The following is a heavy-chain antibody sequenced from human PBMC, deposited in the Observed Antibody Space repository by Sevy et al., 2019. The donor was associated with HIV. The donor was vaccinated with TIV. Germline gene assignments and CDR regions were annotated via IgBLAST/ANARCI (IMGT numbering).Heavy chain of an antibody. CDR3: AREGCSRPHDY. Sequence: GGSLRLSCAASGFAFYEYSMSWIRQAPGKGLEWVATLSFGCGKINYADSVKGGFTISRDNYKNSFYLQMDNLRGEDTALYYCAREGCSRPHDYWGQGTRVTVSS. CDR1: GFAFYEYS. D-gene: IGHD2-8*01. J-gene: IGHJ4*02. V-gene: IGHV3-23*01. CDR2: LSFGCGKI.